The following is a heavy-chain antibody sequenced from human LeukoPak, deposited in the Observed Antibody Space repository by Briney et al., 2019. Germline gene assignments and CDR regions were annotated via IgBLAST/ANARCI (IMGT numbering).Heavy chain of an antibody. J-gene: IGHJ3*02. Sequence: SETLSLTCTVSGGSISSSSYYWGWIRQPPGKGLEWIGSIYYSGSTYYNPSLKSRVTISVDTSKNQFSLKLSSVTAADTAVYYCARHDYYYDSSGYYAFDIWGQGTMVTVSS. D-gene: IGHD3-22*01. V-gene: IGHV4-39*01. CDR3: ARHDYYYDSSGYYAFDI. CDR1: GGSISSSSYY. CDR2: IYYSGST.